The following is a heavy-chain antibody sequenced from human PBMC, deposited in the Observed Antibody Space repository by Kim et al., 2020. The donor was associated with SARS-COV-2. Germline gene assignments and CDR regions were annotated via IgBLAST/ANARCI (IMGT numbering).Heavy chain of an antibody. Sequence: GGSLRLSCAASGFTFSNAWMTWVRQAPGKGLEWVGQIKSKSDGGTADYAAPVKGRFTISRDDSKNMVYLQMNSLKSEDTAVYYCSASQADYGHWGQGTLVSVSS. J-gene: IGHJ4*02. V-gene: IGHV3-15*01. CDR3: SASQADYGH. CDR2: IKSKSDGGTA. D-gene: IGHD3-16*01. CDR1: GFTFSNAW.